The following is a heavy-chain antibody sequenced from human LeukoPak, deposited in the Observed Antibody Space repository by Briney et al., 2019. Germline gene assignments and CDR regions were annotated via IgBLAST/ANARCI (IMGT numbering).Heavy chain of an antibody. D-gene: IGHD6-19*01. Sequence: GASVKVSCQASGYTFTSYAMNWVRQAPGQGLEWMGWINTNTGNPTYAQGFTGRFVFSLDTSVSTAYLQISSLKAEDTAVYYCAREIAVAGICWFDPWGQGTLVTVSS. CDR1: GYTFTSYA. CDR3: AREIAVAGICWFDP. V-gene: IGHV7-4-1*02. J-gene: IGHJ5*02. CDR2: INTNTGNP.